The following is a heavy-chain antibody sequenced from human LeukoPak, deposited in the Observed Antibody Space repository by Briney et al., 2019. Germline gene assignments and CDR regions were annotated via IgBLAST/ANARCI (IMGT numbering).Heavy chain of an antibody. V-gene: IGHV4-38-2*02. CDR1: GYSISSGYY. CDR3: ARDAPADYGGNSNWFDP. J-gene: IGHJ5*02. D-gene: IGHD4-23*01. Sequence: PSETLSLTCTVSGYSISSGYYWGWIRQPPGKGLEWIGSIYHSGSTYYNPSLKSRVTISVDTSKNQFSLKLSSVTAADTAVYYCARDAPADYGGNSNWFDPWGQGTLVTVSS. CDR2: IYHSGST.